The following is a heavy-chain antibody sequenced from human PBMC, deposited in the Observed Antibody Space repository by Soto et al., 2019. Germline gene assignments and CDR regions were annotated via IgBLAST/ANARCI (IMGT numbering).Heavy chain of an antibody. CDR3: AGTTSHQWYYMDV. V-gene: IGHV6-1*01. CDR2: TYYRSRWYN. CDR1: GDSVSSNSAA. Sequence: SQTLSLTCVISGDSVSSNSAALNWIRLSPSRGLEWLARTYYRSRWYNDYAVSVRSRITVNPDTSKNQFSLQLTSVTPEDTAVYYCAGTTSHQWYYMDVWGKGTTVTVSS. J-gene: IGHJ6*03. D-gene: IGHD1-7*01.